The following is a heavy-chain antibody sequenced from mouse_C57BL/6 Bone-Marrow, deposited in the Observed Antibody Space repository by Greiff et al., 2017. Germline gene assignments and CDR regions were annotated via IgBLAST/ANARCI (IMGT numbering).Heavy chain of an antibody. CDR3: ASREDYGSSFAY. J-gene: IGHJ2*01. D-gene: IGHD1-1*01. CDR1: GYTFTSYG. V-gene: IGHV1-81*01. CDR2: IYPRSGNT. Sequence: QVQLQQSGAELARPGASVKLSCKASGYTFTSYGISWVKQRTGQGLEWIGEIYPRSGNTYYNEKFKGKATLTADQSSSTAYLELRSLSSDDAADYFCASREDYGSSFAYWGQGTTLTVSS.